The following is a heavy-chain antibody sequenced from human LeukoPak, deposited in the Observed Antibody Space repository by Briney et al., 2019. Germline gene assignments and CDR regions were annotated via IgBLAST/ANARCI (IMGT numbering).Heavy chain of an antibody. CDR1: GFTVSSNY. D-gene: IGHD4-11*01. CDR3: ARTTTVTHYYYYYYMDV. J-gene: IGHJ6*03. V-gene: IGHV3-53*01. Sequence: GGSLRLSCAASGFTVSSNYMSWVRQAPGKGLEWVSVIYSGGSTYYADSVKGRFTISRDNSKNTLYLQMNSLRAEDTAVYYCARTTTVTHYYYYYYMDVWGKGTTVTVSS. CDR2: IYSGGST.